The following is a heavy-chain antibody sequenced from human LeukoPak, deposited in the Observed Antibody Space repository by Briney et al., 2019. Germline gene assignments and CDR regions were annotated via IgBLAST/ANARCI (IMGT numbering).Heavy chain of an antibody. CDR3: AKSPRSGYSYGFGYYMDV. CDR2: IWYDGSNK. Sequence: GRSLRLSCSASGSTFSSYGMHWVRQAPGKGLEWVAVIWYDGSNKYYADPVKGRFTISRDNSKNTLYLQMNSLRAEDTAVYYCAKSPRSGYSYGFGYYMDVWGKGTTVTVSS. CDR1: GSTFSSYG. V-gene: IGHV3-33*06. J-gene: IGHJ6*03. D-gene: IGHD5-18*01.